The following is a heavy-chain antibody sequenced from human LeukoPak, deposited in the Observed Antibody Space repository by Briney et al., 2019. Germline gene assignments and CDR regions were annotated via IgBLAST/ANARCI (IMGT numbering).Heavy chain of an antibody. V-gene: IGHV1-46*01. J-gene: IGHJ4*02. CDR3: ARGGDSIAVAGSTFDY. D-gene: IGHD6-19*01. Sequence: ASVKVSCKASGYTFTSYYMHWVRQAPGQGLEWMGIINPSGGSTSYAQKFQGRVTMTRDTSTSTVYMELSSLRSEDTAVYYCARGGDSIAVAGSTFDYWGQGTLVTVSS. CDR2: INPSGGST. CDR1: GYTFTSYY.